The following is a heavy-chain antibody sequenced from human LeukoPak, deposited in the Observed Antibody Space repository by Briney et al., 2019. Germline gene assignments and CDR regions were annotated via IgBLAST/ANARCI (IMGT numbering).Heavy chain of an antibody. CDR3: GRHDDSYGLFDY. D-gene: IGHD5-18*01. Sequence: AGTLSLTCAVSGGSISRYYWSWVRQPPGQGLEWVGDIYYSGSTNYNPPLKSRVTVSVDTSKIQFSLELSSGPAADRVVYYCGRHDDSYGLFDYWGQGSLVGVSS. CDR1: GGSISRYY. V-gene: IGHV4-59*08. J-gene: IGHJ4*02. CDR2: IYYSGST.